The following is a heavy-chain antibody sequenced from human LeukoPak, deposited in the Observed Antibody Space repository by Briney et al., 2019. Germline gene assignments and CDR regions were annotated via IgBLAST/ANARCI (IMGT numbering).Heavy chain of an antibody. CDR2: INHSGST. D-gene: IGHD5-18*01. J-gene: IGHJ4*02. CDR3: ARGRGRGYSYGYQDY. V-gene: IGHV4-34*01. Sequence: PSETLSLTCAVYGGSFSGYYWSWIRQPPGKGLEWIGEINHSGSTNYNPTLKSRVTISVDTSKNRFSLKLSSVTAADTAVYYCARGRGRGYSYGYQDYWGQGTLVTVSS. CDR1: GGSFSGYY.